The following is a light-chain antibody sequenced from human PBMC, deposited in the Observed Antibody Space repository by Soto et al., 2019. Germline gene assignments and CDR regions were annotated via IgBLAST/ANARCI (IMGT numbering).Light chain of an antibody. V-gene: IGKV3-20*01. Sequence: EIVLTQSPGTLSLSPGERATLSCMASQSVSSSYLAWYQQKPAQAPRLLTYGASSRSTGIPDRFSGSGSGTDFTLTLSRLEPEDFAVYYCQQYGSSPLTFGGGTKVEIK. CDR3: QQYGSSPLT. CDR2: GAS. J-gene: IGKJ4*01. CDR1: QSVSSSY.